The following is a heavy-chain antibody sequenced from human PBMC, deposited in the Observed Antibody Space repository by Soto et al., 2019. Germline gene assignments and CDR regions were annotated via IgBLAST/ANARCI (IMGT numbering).Heavy chain of an antibody. CDR1: GFTFSSYG. D-gene: IGHD6-19*01. J-gene: IGHJ6*03. Sequence: QVQLVESGGGVVQPGRSLRLSCAAPGFTFSSYGMHWVRQAPGKGLEWVAVIWYDGSNKYYADSVKGRFTISRDNSKNTLYLQMNSLRAEDTAVYYCARERAVAGNQHYMDVWGKGTTVTVSS. V-gene: IGHV3-33*01. CDR2: IWYDGSNK. CDR3: ARERAVAGNQHYMDV.